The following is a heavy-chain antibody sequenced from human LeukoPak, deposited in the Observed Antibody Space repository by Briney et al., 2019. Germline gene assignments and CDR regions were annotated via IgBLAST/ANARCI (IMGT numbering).Heavy chain of an antibody. CDR3: AKGSDDSSGYYYVGHFDY. CDR2: ISGSGGST. J-gene: IGHJ4*02. V-gene: IGHV3-23*01. Sequence: PGGSLRLSCAASGFTFSSYAMSWVRQAPGKGLEWVSAISGSGGSTYYADSVKGRFTISRDNAKNSLYLQMNSLRAEDMALYYCAKGSDDSSGYYYVGHFDYWGQGTLVTVSS. D-gene: IGHD3-22*01. CDR1: GFTFSSYA.